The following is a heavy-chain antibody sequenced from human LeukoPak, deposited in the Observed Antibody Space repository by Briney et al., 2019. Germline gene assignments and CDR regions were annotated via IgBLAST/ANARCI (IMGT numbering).Heavy chain of an antibody. CDR2: INPDSGGT. CDR3: ARAYCSGGDCYSKSNFDS. V-gene: IGHV1-2*02. Sequence: ASVKVSCKASGYTFTAYYMHWVRQAPGQGLEWLGWINPDSGGTNYAQKFQGRVTMTRDTSITTAYMELSRLRSDDTAVYSCARAYCSGGDCYSKSNFDSWGQGTLVTVSP. J-gene: IGHJ4*02. CDR1: GYTFTAYY. D-gene: IGHD2-15*01.